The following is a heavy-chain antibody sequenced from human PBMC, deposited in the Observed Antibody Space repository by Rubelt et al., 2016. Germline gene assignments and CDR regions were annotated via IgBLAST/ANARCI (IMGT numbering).Heavy chain of an antibody. CDR1: GFTFSSYG. CDR3: ARGLRPGGSEY. D-gene: IGHD1-14*01. CDR2: IWYDGSNK. Sequence: GGSEGGVVQPGRSLRLSCAASGFTFSSYGMHWVRQAPGKGLEWVAVIWYDGSNKYYADSVKGRFTISRDNSKNTLYLQMNSLRAEDTAVYYCARGLRPGGSEYWGQGTLVTVSS. J-gene: IGHJ4*02. V-gene: IGHV3-33*01.